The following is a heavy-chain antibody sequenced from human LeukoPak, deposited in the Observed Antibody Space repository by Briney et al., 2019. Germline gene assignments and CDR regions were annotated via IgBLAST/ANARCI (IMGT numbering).Heavy chain of an antibody. CDR3: ARSGLAVPPSDAFDI. V-gene: IGHV3-48*01. J-gene: IGHJ3*02. D-gene: IGHD6-19*01. CDR2: ISSSSNTI. CDR1: GFTFSSYW. Sequence: GGSLRLSCAASGFTFSSYWMSWVRQAPGKGLEWVSYISSSSNTIYYADSVKGRFTISRDNAKNSLYLQMNSLRAEDTAVYYCARSGLAVPPSDAFDIWGQGTMVTVSS.